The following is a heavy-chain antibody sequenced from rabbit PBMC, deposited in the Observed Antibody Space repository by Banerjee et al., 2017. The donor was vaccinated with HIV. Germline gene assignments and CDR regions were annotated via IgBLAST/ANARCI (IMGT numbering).Heavy chain of an antibody. Sequence: QEQLEESGGDLVKPEGSLTLTCTASGFTLSNVYVMCWVRQAPGKGLEWIGCINTGNGNTYYASWAKGRFTISKTSSTTVTLQMTSLTAADTATYFCARDTGSSWDLWGQGTLVTVS. CDR1: GFTLSNVYV. J-gene: IGHJ6*01. CDR3: ARDTGSSWDL. D-gene: IGHD8-1*01. V-gene: IGHV1S45*01. CDR2: INTGNGNT.